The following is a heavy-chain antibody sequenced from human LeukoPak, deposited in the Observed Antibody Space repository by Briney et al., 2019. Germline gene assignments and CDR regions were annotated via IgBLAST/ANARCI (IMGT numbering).Heavy chain of an antibody. D-gene: IGHD6-19*01. CDR1: GFTFSSYG. Sequence: PGGSLRLSCATSGFTFSSYGMHWVRQAPGKGLEWVAVISYDGSNKYYADSVKGRFTISRDNSKNTLYLQMNSLRAEDTAVYYCAKAAGYSSGWPYYYYGMDVWGQGTTVTVSS. CDR2: ISYDGSNK. CDR3: AKAAGYSSGWPYYYYGMDV. J-gene: IGHJ6*02. V-gene: IGHV3-30*18.